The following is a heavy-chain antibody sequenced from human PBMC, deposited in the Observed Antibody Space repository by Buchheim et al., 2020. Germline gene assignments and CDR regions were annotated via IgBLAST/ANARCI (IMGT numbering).Heavy chain of an antibody. CDR1: GGSISSHY. D-gene: IGHD2-2*01. CDR2: IHYSGIT. CDR3: AKEGGYCSSTNCLPDY. V-gene: IGHV4-59*11. J-gene: IGHJ4*02. Sequence: QVQLQESGPGLVKPSETLSLTCTVSGGSISSHYWRWIRQPPGKGLEWIGHIHYSGITYYNPSLKSRVSISVDTSKNQFFLKLSSVTATDTAVYYCAKEGGYCSSTNCLPDYWGQGTL.